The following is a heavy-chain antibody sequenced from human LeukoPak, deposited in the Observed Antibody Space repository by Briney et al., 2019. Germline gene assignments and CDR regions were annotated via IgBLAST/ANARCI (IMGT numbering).Heavy chain of an antibody. J-gene: IGHJ4*02. CDR1: GFTFSSYW. CDR2: IKQDGSEK. CDR3: ARGTIAAAGYYYFDY. D-gene: IGHD6-13*01. V-gene: IGHV3-7*04. Sequence: QTGGSLRLSCAASGFTFSSYWMSWVRQAPGKGLECVANIKQDGSEKYYVDSVKGRFTISRDNAKNSLYLQMNSLRAEDTAVYYCARGTIAAAGYYYFDYWGQGTQVTVSS.